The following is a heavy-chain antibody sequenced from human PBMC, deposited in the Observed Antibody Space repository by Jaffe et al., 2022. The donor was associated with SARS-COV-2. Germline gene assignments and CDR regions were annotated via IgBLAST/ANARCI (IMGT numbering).Heavy chain of an antibody. CDR2: ISYDGIRK. Sequence: QEQLVESGGGVVQPGRSLRLSCAASGFTFRAFGMHWVRQAPGKGLEWVAVISYDGIRKYYAGSVKGRFTISRDNSKNTLYLQMNSLRAEDTAIYYCAREAVAANSKDGWFDPWGQGTLVTVSS. CDR1: GFTFRAFG. CDR3: AREAVAANSKDGWFDP. J-gene: IGHJ5*02. V-gene: IGHV3-33*05. D-gene: IGHD6-13*01.